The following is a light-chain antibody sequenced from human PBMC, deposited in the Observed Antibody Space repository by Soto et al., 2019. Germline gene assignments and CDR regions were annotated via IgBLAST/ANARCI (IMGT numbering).Light chain of an antibody. V-gene: IGKV3-20*01. CDR2: DAS. CDR1: QGIRYNY. Sequence: EIVLTQSPGTLSLSPGERATLSCRASQGIRYNYLTWYQQKPGQAPRLLIYDASSRATGIPDRFSGSGSGTDFTLTISRLEPDDFAVYYCQHYGSPPSWTFGQGTKVDIK. CDR3: QHYGSPPSWT. J-gene: IGKJ1*01.